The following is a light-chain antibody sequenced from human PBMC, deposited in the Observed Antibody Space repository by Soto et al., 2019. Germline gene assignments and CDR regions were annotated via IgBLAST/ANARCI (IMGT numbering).Light chain of an antibody. Sequence: QSVLTQPRSVSGSPGQSVTISCTGTSSDAGGYDYVSWYQQHPGKAPKLMIYDVSNRPSGVPDRFSGSKSGSTASLSISGLQAEDEADYYCCSYAGSNSYVFGTGTKLTVL. V-gene: IGLV2-11*01. CDR3: CSYAGSNSYV. CDR1: SSDAGGYDY. J-gene: IGLJ1*01. CDR2: DVS.